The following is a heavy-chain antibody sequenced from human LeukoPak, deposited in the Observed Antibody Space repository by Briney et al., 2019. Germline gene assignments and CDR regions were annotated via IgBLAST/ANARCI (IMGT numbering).Heavy chain of an antibody. CDR2: ISWDSGSI. D-gene: IGHD3-10*01. CDR1: GFTFDAYA. Sequence: GRSLRLSCAASGFTFDAYALRWVRQAPGKGLGWVSGISWDSGSIGYADSVKGRFTISRDNAKNSLYLQMNSLRAEDTALYYCAKGPRGYYYGSGSYLDPWGQGTLVTVSS. CDR3: AKGPRGYYYGSGSYLDP. J-gene: IGHJ5*02. V-gene: IGHV3-9*01.